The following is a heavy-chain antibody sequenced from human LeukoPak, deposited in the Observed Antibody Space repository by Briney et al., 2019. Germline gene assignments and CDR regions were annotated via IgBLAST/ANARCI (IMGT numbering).Heavy chain of an antibody. Sequence: GGSLRLSCAASGFTFSNAWMSWVRQAPGKGLEWVGRIKSKTDGGTTDYAAPVKGRFTISRDDSKSTLYLQMNSLKTEDTAVYYCTTDWPQQGTMIVVVNDAFDIWGQGTMVTVSS. V-gene: IGHV3-15*01. CDR1: GFTFSNAW. J-gene: IGHJ3*02. D-gene: IGHD3-22*01. CDR3: TTDWPQQGTMIVVVNDAFDI. CDR2: IKSKTDGGTT.